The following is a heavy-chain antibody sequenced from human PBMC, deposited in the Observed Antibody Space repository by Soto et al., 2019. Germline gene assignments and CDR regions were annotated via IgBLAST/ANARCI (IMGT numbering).Heavy chain of an antibody. CDR3: ARDLGAWKFDY. CDR1: GFTFSSHA. J-gene: IGHJ4*02. CDR2: ISYDGSNQ. Sequence: QVQLVESGGGVVQPGRSLRLSCAASGFTFSSHAMHWVRQAPGKGLEWVAFISYDGSNQHYADSVKGRFTISRDNSENTLYLQVNSLRGEDTAMYYCARDLGAWKFDYWGQGTLVTVSS. D-gene: IGHD1-1*01. V-gene: IGHV3-30-3*01.